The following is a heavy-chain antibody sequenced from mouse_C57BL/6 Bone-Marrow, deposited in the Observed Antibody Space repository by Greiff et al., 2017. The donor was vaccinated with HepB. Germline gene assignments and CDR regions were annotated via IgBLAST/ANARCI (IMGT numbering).Heavy chain of an antibody. J-gene: IGHJ1*03. CDR2: INPNYGTT. CDR1: GYSFTDYN. Sequence: EVQLQESGPELVKPGASVKISCKASGYSFTDYNMNWVKQSNGKSLEWIGVINPNYGTTSYNQKFKGKATLTVDQSSSTAYMQLNSLTSEDSAVYYCARGYYYGSSSPWYFDVWGTGTTVTVSS. V-gene: IGHV1-39*01. CDR3: ARGYYYGSSSPWYFDV. D-gene: IGHD1-1*01.